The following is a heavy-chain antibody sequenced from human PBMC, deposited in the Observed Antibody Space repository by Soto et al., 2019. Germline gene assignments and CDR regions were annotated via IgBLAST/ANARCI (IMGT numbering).Heavy chain of an antibody. D-gene: IGHD6-13*01. V-gene: IGHV1-69*13. CDR1: GGTFSSYA. J-gene: IGHJ6*02. Sequence: ASVKVSCKASGGTFSSYAISWVRQAPGQGLEWMGGIIPIFGTANYAQKFQGRVTITADESTSTAYMELSSLRSEDTAVYYCARDRYSRVEYYYYGMDVWGQGTTVTVSS. CDR2: IIPIFGTA. CDR3: ARDRYSRVEYYYYGMDV.